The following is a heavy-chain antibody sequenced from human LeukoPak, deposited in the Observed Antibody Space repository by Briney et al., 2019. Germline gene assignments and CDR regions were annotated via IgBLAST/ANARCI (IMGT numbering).Heavy chain of an antibody. Sequence: ASVKVSCKASGYTFTGYYMHWVRQAPGQGLEWMGRINPNSGGTNYAQKFQGRVTMTRDTSISTAYMELSRLRSDDTAVYYCAREARDRIVVVVAATPFGWFDPWGRGTLVTVSS. V-gene: IGHV1-2*06. D-gene: IGHD2-15*01. CDR1: GYTFTGYY. CDR2: INPNSGGT. J-gene: IGHJ5*02. CDR3: AREARDRIVVVVAATPFGWFDP.